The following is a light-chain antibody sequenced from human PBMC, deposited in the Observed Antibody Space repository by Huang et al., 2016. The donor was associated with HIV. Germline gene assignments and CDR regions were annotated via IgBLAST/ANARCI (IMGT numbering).Light chain of an antibody. CDR1: KDISSY. V-gene: IGKV1-9*01. CDR3: QQVKTYPLT. CDR2: AAS. Sequence: IQLTQSPSSLSASVGDRVTITCRASKDISSYLAWYQLKPGKAPKLLVYAASSLQSGVPLRFSGSGSGTDFILTISSLQPEDSATYYCQQVKTYPLTFGGGTKVEFK. J-gene: IGKJ4*01.